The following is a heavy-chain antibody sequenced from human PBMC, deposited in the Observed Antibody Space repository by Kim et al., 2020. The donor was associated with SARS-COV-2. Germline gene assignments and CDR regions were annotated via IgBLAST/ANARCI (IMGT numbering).Heavy chain of an antibody. CDR3: ATLHSSGYYSLFSAEYFQN. CDR1: GFTFSSYA. V-gene: IGHV3-30*04. D-gene: IGHD3-22*01. J-gene: IGHJ1*01. CDR2: ISYDGSNK. Sequence: GGSLRLSCAASGFTFSSYAMHWVRQAPGKGLEWVAVISYDGSNKYYADSVKGRFTISRDNSKNTLYLQMNSLRAEDTAVYYCATLHSSGYYSLFSAEYFQNWGQSTLGTVSS.